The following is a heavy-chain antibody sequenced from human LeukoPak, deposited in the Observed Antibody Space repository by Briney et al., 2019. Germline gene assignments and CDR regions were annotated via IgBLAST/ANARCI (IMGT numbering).Heavy chain of an antibody. V-gene: IGHV3-30-3*01. D-gene: IGHD3-10*01. CDR3: ASPYGSGSLGDY. J-gene: IGHJ4*02. CDR1: GFTFSSYA. CDR2: ISYDGSNK. Sequence: GGSLRLSCAASGFTFSSYAMHWVRQAPGKGLEWVAVISYDGSNKYYADSVKGRFTISRDNSKNTLYLQMNSLRAEDMAVYYCASPYGSGSLGDYWGQGTLITVSS.